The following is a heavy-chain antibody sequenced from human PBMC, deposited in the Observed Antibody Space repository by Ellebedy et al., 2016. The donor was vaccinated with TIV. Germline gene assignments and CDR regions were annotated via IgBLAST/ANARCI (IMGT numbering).Heavy chain of an antibody. V-gene: IGHV4-39*07. Sequence: SETLSLTXTVSGGSISSSSSYWGWIRQPPGKGLEWIGSIYYSGSTYYNPSLKSRVTISVDTSKNQFSLKLSSVTAADTAVYYCARDNLAARRFDYWGQGTLVTVSS. CDR1: GGSISSSSSY. CDR3: ARDNLAARRFDY. D-gene: IGHD6-6*01. CDR2: IYYSGST. J-gene: IGHJ4*02.